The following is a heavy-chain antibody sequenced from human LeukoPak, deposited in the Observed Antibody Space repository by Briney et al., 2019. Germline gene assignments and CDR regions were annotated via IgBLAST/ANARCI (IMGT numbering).Heavy chain of an antibody. CDR3: ARETYDSSGSLGHDY. D-gene: IGHD3-22*01. J-gene: IGHJ4*02. Sequence: SQTLSLTCTVSGGSISSGGYYWSWIRQHPGKGLEWIGYIYYSGSTYHNPSLKSRVTISVDTSKNQFSLKLSSVTAADTAVYYCARETYDSSGSLGHDYWGQGTLVTVSS. CDR1: GGSISSGGYY. CDR2: IYYSGST. V-gene: IGHV4-31*03.